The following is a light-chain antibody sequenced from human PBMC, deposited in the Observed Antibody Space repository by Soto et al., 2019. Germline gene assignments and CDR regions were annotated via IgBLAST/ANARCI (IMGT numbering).Light chain of an antibody. CDR1: SSDVGGYNY. V-gene: IGLV2-14*01. Sequence: QSVLTQPASVSGSPGQSITISCTGTSSDVGGYNYVSWYQQHPGKAPKLMIYDVSNRPSGVSNCFSGSKSGNTASLTISGLQAEDEADYYCRSYTSSSPYVFGTGTKLTVL. CDR3: RSYTSSSPYV. CDR2: DVS. J-gene: IGLJ1*01.